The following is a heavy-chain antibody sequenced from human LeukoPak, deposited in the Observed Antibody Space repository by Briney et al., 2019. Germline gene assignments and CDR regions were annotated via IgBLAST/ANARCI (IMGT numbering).Heavy chain of an antibody. D-gene: IGHD3-3*01. V-gene: IGHV5-51*01. CDR1: GYSFTSYW. CDR3: ARPRSGYDTFDY. Sequence: GESLKISCKGSGYSFTSYWIGWVSQMTGKGLAWMGIIYPGDSDTRYSPSFQGQVTISADKSISTAYLQWSSLKASDTAMYYCARPRSGYDTFDYWGQATPVTVSS. J-gene: IGHJ4*02. CDR2: IYPGDSDT.